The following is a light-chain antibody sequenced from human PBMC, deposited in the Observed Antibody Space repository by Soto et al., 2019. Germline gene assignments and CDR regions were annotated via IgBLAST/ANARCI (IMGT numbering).Light chain of an antibody. CDR1: TREVGGYNY. CDR3: LSKTSSISYV. V-gene: IGLV2-14*01. CDR2: EVS. J-gene: IGLJ1*01. Sequence: QSALTQPASVSGSPGQSITISCTGTTREVGGYNYVSWYQQHPGKVPKVLIHEVSNRPSGVSNRFSGSKCGNTASMTISGLQAEDEADYYCLSKTSSISYVFGTGTKVTVL.